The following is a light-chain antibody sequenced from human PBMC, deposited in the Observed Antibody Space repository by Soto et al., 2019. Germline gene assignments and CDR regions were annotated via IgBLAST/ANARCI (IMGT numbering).Light chain of an antibody. V-gene: IGLV2-14*01. Sequence: QSALTQPASVSGSPGQSITISCTGTSSDVGGANYVSWYQQHPDKAPKLMIYDVHNRPSGISNRFSGSKSGNTASLTISGLQAEDEADYYCSSYRSGSTLVFGGGTKLTV. CDR3: SSYRSGSTLV. J-gene: IGLJ2*01. CDR2: DVH. CDR1: SSDVGGANY.